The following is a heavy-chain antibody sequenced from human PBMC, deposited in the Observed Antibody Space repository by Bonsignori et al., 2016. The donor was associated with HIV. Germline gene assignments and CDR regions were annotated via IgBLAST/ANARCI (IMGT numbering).Heavy chain of an antibody. D-gene: IGHD3-9*01. Sequence: WIRQPPGKGLEWIGEINHSGSTNYNPSLKSRVTISVDTSKNQFSLKLSSVTAADTAVYYCATLFDWGGLMYDDAFDIWGQGTMVTVSS. V-gene: IGHV4-34*01. CDR2: INHSGST. CDR3: ATLFDWGGLMYDDAFDI. J-gene: IGHJ3*02.